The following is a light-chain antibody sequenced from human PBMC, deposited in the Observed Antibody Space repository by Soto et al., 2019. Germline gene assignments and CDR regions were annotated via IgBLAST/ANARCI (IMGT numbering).Light chain of an antibody. J-gene: IGLJ2*01. CDR1: NSDIGNYNF. CDR3: SSYAGSNNLL. CDR2: EVN. V-gene: IGLV2-8*01. Sequence: QSVLTQPPSASGSPGQSVAISCTGNNSDIGNYNFVSWYQQHPGKAPKLMIYEVNKRPSGVPDRFSGSKSGNTASLTVSGLQPEDEADYYCSSYAGSNNLLFGGGTKLTVL.